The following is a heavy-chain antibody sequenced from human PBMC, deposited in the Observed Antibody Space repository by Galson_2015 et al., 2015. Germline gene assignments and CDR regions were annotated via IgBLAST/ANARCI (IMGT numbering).Heavy chain of an antibody. CDR2: IDPSDSYT. J-gene: IGHJ5*02. CDR1: GYSFTSYW. CDR3: ARQAWEMATIGWFDP. V-gene: IGHV5-10-1*01. D-gene: IGHD5-24*01. Sequence: QSGAEVKKPGESLRISCKGSGYSFTSYWISWVRQMPGKGLEWMGRIDPSDSYTNYSPSFQGHVTISADKSISTAYLQWSSLKASDTAMYYCARQAWEMATIGWFDPWGQGTLVTVSS.